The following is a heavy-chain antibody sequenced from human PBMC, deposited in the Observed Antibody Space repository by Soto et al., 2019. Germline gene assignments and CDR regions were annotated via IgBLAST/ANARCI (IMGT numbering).Heavy chain of an antibody. V-gene: IGHV2-5*02. CDR1: GFSLSTSGVG. D-gene: IGHD4-4*01. CDR2: SYWDDDK. CDR3: AHSVWVPMTPVTTDYYSGMDV. J-gene: IGHJ6*02. Sequence: QITLKESGPTLVKPTQTLTLTCTFSGFSLSTSGVGVGCIRQPPGKALEWLALSYWDDDKSYSPSLKSRLTITKDTSKNQVVLTITNMDPVDTATYYCAHSVWVPMTPVTTDYYSGMDVWGQGTTVTVSS.